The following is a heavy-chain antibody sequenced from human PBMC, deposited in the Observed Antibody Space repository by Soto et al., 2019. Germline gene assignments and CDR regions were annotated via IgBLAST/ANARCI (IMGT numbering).Heavy chain of an antibody. CDR1: GYNFSDSW. CDR3: ARPKDGIKDAFDI. V-gene: IGHV5-51*01. Sequence: GESLKIACRDFGYNFSDSWIAWVRQKPGEGLEWMGIIYPGDSDTRYSPSFRGQVIISADKSISSAYLQWSALKASDTAMYYCARPKDGIKDAFDIWGQGTMVTVS. CDR2: IYPGDSDT. J-gene: IGHJ3*02.